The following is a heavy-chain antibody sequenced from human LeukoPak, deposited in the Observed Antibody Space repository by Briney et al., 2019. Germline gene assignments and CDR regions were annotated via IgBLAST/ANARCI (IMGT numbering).Heavy chain of an antibody. J-gene: IGHJ4*02. D-gene: IGHD1-1*01. V-gene: IGHV1-2*02. CDR2: INPNSGGT. CDR1: GYTFTGYY. CDR3: ARSTRYNWNDDY. Sequence: ASVKVSCKASGYTFTGYYIHWVRQAPGQGLEWMGWINPNSGGTNYAQKFQGRVTMTRDTSISTAYMELSRLRSDDTAVYYCARSTRYNWNDDYWGQGTLVTVSS.